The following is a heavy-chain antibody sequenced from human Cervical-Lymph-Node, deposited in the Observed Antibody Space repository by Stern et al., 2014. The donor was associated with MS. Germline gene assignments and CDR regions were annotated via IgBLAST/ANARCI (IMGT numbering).Heavy chain of an antibody. D-gene: IGHD6-19*01. CDR1: GFTFSDYY. J-gene: IGHJ4*02. CDR2: INGSGTAR. CDR3: ANSIG. Sequence: VQLVESGGGLVKPGGSLRLSCGASGFTFSDYYMNWIRQAPGKGLEWASYINGSGTARYYADSVNGRFTISRDNVKKSLYLQMNSLRVEDTAVYYCANSIGWGQGTLVIVSS. V-gene: IGHV3-11*01.